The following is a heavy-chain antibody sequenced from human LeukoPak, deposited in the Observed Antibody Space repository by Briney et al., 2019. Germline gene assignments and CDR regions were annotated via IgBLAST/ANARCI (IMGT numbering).Heavy chain of an antibody. Sequence: GGSLRLSCAACGFTVSRNYMSWVRQAPGKGLVWVSDIYSGGSTYYADSVKGRFTISRDNSKNTLYLQMNSLRAEDTAVYYCARSKRAIHYYYYGMDVWGQGTTVTVSS. V-gene: IGHV3-53*01. CDR3: ARSKRAIHYYYYGMDV. CDR1: GFTVSRNY. J-gene: IGHJ6*02. CDR2: IYSGGST. D-gene: IGHD3-3*01.